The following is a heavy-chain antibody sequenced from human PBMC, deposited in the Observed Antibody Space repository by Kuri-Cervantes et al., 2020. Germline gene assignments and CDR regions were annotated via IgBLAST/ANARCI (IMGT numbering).Heavy chain of an antibody. CDR1: GCSISSSSYY. V-gene: IGHV4-39*07. CDR3: ARVGEADYYDSSGYYNWFDP. D-gene: IGHD3-22*01. Sequence: GSLRPSCTVSGCSISSSSYYWGWIRQPPGKGLEWIGSIYHSGSTYYNPSLKSRVTISVDTSKNQFSLRLSSVTAADTAVYYCARVGEADYYDSSGYYNWFDPWGQGTLVTVSS. J-gene: IGHJ5*02. CDR2: IYHSGST.